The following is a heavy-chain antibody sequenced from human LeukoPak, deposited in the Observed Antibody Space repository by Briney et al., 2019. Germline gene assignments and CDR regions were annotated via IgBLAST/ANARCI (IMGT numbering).Heavy chain of an antibody. D-gene: IGHD6-19*01. CDR3: ASEGLDENYYYYYMDV. V-gene: IGHV4-39*01. CDR2: TYYSGST. CDR1: GGSISSSSYY. Sequence: SETLSLTCTVSGGSISSSSYYWGWIRQPPGKGLEWIGSTYYSGSTYYNPSLKSRVTISVDTSKNQFSLKLSSVTAADTAVYYCASEGLDENYYYYYMDVWGKGATVTVSS. J-gene: IGHJ6*03.